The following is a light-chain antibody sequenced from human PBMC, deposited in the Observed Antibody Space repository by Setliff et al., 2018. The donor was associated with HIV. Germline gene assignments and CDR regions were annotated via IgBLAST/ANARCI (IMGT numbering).Light chain of an antibody. J-gene: IGLJ1*01. CDR3: SSYTSSTTYV. Sequence: QSALTQPASVSGSPGQSITISCTGTSSDIGGYNYVSWYQQHSGKAPKLMVYDVSQRPSGVSNRFSGSKSGNTASLTISGLQAEDEADYYCSSYTSSTTYVFGPGTKVTVL. V-gene: IGLV2-14*01. CDR1: SSDIGGYNY. CDR2: DVS.